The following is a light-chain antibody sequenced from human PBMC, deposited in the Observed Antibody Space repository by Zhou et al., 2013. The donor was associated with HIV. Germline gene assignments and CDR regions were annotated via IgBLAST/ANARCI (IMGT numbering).Light chain of an antibody. J-gene: IGKJ4*01. Sequence: DIQMTQSPSALSASVGDRVTITCRASQGISDYLAWYQQRPGKVPKLLIYGATTLQSGVPSRFSGSGSGTDFTLTISSLQPEDVATYYCQKYDSAPLTFGGGTKVEIK. CDR3: QKYDSAPLT. CDR2: GAT. CDR1: QGISDY. V-gene: IGKV1-27*01.